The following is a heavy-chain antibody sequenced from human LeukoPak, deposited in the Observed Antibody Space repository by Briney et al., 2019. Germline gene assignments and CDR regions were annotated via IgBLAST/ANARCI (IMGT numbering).Heavy chain of an antibody. CDR1: GGSISSSSYY. V-gene: IGHV4-39*07. CDR2: IYYSGST. D-gene: IGHD3-22*01. CDR3: ARGGMSTYYDSGGYYSY. J-gene: IGHJ4*02. Sequence: SETLSLTCTVSGGSISSSSYYWGWIRQPPGKGLEWIGSIYYSGSTYYNPSLRSRVTMSVDTSKNHISLKLSSVSAADTAVYYCARGGMSTYYDSGGYYSYWGQGTLVTVSS.